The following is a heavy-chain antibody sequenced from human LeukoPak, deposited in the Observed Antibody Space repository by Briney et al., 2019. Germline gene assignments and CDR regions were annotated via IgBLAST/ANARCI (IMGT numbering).Heavy chain of an antibody. D-gene: IGHD4-23*01. CDR3: AKGFKQSGNSAARPDF. Sequence: GGSLRLSCVASGFTFSSYAMSWVRQAPGKGLEWVSAISGVGVNTYYADSVKGRFTISRDNSKNTLYLQINSLRAEDTAVYYCAKGFKQSGNSAARPDFWGQGTLVTVSS. CDR2: ISGVGVNT. CDR1: GFTFSSYA. V-gene: IGHV3-23*01. J-gene: IGHJ4*02.